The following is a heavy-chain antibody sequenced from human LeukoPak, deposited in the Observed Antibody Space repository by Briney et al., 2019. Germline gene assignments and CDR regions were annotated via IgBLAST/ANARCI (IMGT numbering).Heavy chain of an antibody. D-gene: IGHD4-23*01. CDR1: GFTVSSNY. CDR3: ARTRLQRWPDAFDV. Sequence: GGSLRLSCAPSGFTVSSNYMNWVRQAPGKGLEWVSVIYTGGSTYYADSVKGRFTISRDTSKNMLFLQMNSLRGEDTAVYYCARTRLQRWPDAFDVWGQGTMVTVSS. V-gene: IGHV3-53*01. J-gene: IGHJ3*01. CDR2: IYTGGST.